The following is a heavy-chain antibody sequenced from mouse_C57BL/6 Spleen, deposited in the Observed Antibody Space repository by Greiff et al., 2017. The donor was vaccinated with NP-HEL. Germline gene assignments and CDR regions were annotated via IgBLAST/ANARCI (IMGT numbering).Heavy chain of an antibody. V-gene: IGHV14-2*01. CDR2: IDPEDGET. Sequence: EVQLQQSGAELVKPGASVKLSCTASGFNIKDYYMHWVKQRTEQGLEWIGRIDPEDGETKYAPKFQVKATITADKSSNTAYLQISSLTSEDTAVYYCVRYYYGSSYAAYWGQGTLVTVSA. CDR3: VRYYYGSSYAAY. CDR1: GFNIKDYY. D-gene: IGHD1-1*01. J-gene: IGHJ3*01.